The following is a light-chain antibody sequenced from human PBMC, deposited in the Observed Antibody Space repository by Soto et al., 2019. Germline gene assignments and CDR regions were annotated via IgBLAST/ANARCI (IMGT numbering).Light chain of an antibody. V-gene: IGLV2-14*03. J-gene: IGLJ1*01. CDR2: DVS. CDR1: SSDVDGYNY. Sequence: QAVVTQPASVSGSPGQSIAISCTGTSSDVDGYNYVSWYQHHPGKAPKLMIYDVSSRPSGVSNRFSGSKSGNTASLTISGLQAEDEADYYCISYTTISTYVFGTGTKLTVL. CDR3: ISYTTISTYV.